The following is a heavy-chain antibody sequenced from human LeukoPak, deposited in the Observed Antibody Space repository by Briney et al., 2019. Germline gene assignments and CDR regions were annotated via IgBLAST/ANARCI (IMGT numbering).Heavy chain of an antibody. V-gene: IGHV3-23*01. CDR2: ISGSGGST. J-gene: IGHJ4*02. D-gene: IGHD3-22*01. Sequence: GGSLRLSCAASGFAFSSYAMSWVRQAPGKGLEWVSAISGSGGSTYYADSVKGRFTISRDNSKNTLYLQMNSLRAEDTAVYYCAKYYDSSEYYFDYWGQGTLVTVSS. CDR1: GFAFSSYA. CDR3: AKYYDSSEYYFDY.